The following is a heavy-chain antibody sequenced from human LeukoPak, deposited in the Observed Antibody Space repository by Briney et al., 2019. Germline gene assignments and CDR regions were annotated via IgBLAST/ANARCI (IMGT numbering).Heavy chain of an antibody. V-gene: IGHV4-59*08. J-gene: IGHJ5*02. CDR3: ARRIVPNWFDP. Sequence: SETLSLTCTVSGGSISSYYWSWIRQPPGKGLEWIGYIYYSGSTNYNPSLKSRVTISVDTSKNQFSLKLSSVTAADTAVYYCARRIVPNWFDPWGQGTLVTVSS. D-gene: IGHD1-26*01. CDR1: GGSISSYY. CDR2: IYYSGST.